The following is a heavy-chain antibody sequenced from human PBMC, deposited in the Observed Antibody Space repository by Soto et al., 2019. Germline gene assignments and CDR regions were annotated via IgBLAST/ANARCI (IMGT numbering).Heavy chain of an antibody. D-gene: IGHD3-3*01. J-gene: IGHJ5*02. V-gene: IGHV4-59*01. Sequence: QVQLQESGPGLVKPSETLSLTCTVSGGSISSYYWSWIQQPPGKGLEWIGYIHYSGSTNHNPSLKSRVTISVDTSKNQISLKLRSVTAADTAVYYCARVLFGRGNWFDPWGQGTLVTVSS. CDR2: IHYSGST. CDR3: ARVLFGRGNWFDP. CDR1: GGSISSYY.